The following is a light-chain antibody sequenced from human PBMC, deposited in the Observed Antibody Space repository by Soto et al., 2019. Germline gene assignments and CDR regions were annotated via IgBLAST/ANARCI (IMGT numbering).Light chain of an antibody. J-gene: IGLJ2*01. CDR2: DVS. CDR3: SSYTSSSTPVV. V-gene: IGLV2-14*01. CDR1: SSDVGGYNY. Sequence: QPVLTQPASVSGSPGQSITISCTGTSSDVGGYNYVSWYQQHPGKAPKLIIYDVSNRPSGVSYRFSGSKSGNTASLAISGLQAEDEADYYCSSYTSSSTPVVFGGGTKLTVL.